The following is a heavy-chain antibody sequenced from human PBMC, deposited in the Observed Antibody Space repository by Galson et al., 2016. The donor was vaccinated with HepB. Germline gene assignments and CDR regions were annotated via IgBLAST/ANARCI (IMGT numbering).Heavy chain of an antibody. D-gene: IGHD4-17*01. CDR1: GFAFSAYH. CDR2: ISGSATTI. J-gene: IGHJ2*01. V-gene: IGHV3-48*02. Sequence: SLRLSCAASGFAFSAYHVFWVRQAPGKGLESISSISGSATTIYYADSVKGRFTISRDNTKNSLYLQMNSLRDEDTAAYFCARIRTAPSGKVYFDLWGRGTLVTVSS. CDR3: ARIRTAPSGKVYFDL.